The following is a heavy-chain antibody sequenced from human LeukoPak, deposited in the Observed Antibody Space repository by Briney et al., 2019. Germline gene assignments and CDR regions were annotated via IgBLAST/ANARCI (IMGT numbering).Heavy chain of an antibody. J-gene: IGHJ4*01. CDR2: IYGDGTT. D-gene: IGHD4-23*01. V-gene: IGHV3-53*01. CDR3: ARRGDGGRSFDY. Sequence: GGSLRLACAASGFTVSRNYMSWVRQAPGKGLEWVSLIYGDGTTYYADSLKGRFSIPRDSSKNTLYLQMNSLSAEDTAVYYCARRGDGGRSFDYWGHGTLVTVSS. CDR1: GFTVSRNY.